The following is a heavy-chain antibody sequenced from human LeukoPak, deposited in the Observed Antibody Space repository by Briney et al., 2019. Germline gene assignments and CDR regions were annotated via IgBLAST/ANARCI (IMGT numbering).Heavy chain of an antibody. Sequence: SQTLSLTCAISGDSVSSNSAAWNWIRQPPSRGLEWLGRTYYGSKWYNDYAVSVKSRITINPDTSKNQFSLQLNSVTPEDTAVYYCARDQGSGWYTIFDYWGQGTLVTVSS. CDR1: GDSVSSNSAA. CDR2: TYYGSKWYN. CDR3: ARDQGSGWYTIFDY. J-gene: IGHJ4*02. D-gene: IGHD6-19*01. V-gene: IGHV6-1*01.